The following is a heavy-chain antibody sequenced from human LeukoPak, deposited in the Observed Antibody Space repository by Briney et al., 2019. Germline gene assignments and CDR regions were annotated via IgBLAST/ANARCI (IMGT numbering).Heavy chain of an antibody. Sequence: TGGSLRLSCAASGFSFSGSAIHWVRQAPGKGLEWVGRIRGAGYSDAPAYVASVRGRFTISRDDSKSTAYLQMNSLKAEDTAVYYCAKPNVGVPLQYFDSWGQGTLVTVSS. CDR1: GFSFSGSA. V-gene: IGHV3-73*01. J-gene: IGHJ4*02. D-gene: IGHD1-26*01. CDR3: AKPNVGVPLQYFDS. CDR2: IRGAGYSDAP.